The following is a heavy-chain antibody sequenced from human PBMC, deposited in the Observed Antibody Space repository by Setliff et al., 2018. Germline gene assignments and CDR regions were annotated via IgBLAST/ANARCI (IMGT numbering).Heavy chain of an antibody. Sequence: PSETLSLTCNVFGEPFDTYYWSWIRQPPGKGLEWFGEINQSGGGDYNPSFKGRVTISVDTSKKQFSLTLRYVTAADTALYYCRQAVVGRDVFDVWGQGTVVTVSS. D-gene: IGHD1-1*01. V-gene: IGHV4-34*01. J-gene: IGHJ3*01. CDR2: INQSGGG. CDR1: GEPFDTYY. CDR3: RQAVVGRDVFDV.